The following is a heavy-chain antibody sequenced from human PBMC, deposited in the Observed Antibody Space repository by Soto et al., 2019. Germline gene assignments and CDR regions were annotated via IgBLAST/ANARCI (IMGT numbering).Heavy chain of an antibody. V-gene: IGHV4-30-4*01. D-gene: IGHD6-19*01. CDR3: ARGGTGYSSGWYRIFDY. CDR2: IYYSGST. Sequence: SETLSLTCTVSGGSISSGDYYWSWIRQPPGKGLEWIGYIYYSGSTYYNPSLKSRVTISVDTSKNQFSLKLSSVTAADTAVYYCARGGTGYSSGWYRIFDYWGQGTLVTVSS. J-gene: IGHJ4*02. CDR1: GGSISSGDYY.